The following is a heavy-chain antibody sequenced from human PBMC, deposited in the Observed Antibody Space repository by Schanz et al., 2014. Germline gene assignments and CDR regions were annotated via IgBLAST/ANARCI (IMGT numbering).Heavy chain of an antibody. J-gene: IGHJ4*02. V-gene: IGHV3-53*01. CDR2: IYINSGST. D-gene: IGHD3-22*01. CDR3: AKDAAYYDSVIFPDH. Sequence: EVQLLESGGGLIQPGGSLRLSCAVSGFSVSTNYMSWVRQAPGKGLEWVSSIYINSGSTNYADSVKGRFIISRDNSKNTLCLQLNSLRAEDTAIYFCAKDAAYYDSVIFPDHWGQGTLVTVSS. CDR1: GFSVSTNY.